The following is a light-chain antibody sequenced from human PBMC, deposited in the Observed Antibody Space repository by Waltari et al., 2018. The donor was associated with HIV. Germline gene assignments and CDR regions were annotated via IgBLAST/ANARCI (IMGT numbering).Light chain of an antibody. CDR1: TEDAGGYYY. J-gene: IGLJ2*01. Sequence: QSALIQPASVSGSPGQSITMSCTGTTEDAGGYYYVSWYQHHPGKAPKVLIYEVDNRPSGVSYRFSGSKSGNTASLTISGLQAEDEADYYCSSYRSYNTVVFGGGTKLTVL. CDR2: EVD. V-gene: IGLV2-14*01. CDR3: SSYRSYNTVV.